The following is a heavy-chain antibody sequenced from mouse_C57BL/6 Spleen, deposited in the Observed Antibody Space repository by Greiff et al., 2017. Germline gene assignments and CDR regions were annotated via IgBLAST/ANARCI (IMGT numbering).Heavy chain of an antibody. CDR1: GYTFTSYT. Sequence: VQLQQPGAELVRPGASVKMSCKASGYTFTSYTMHWVKQRPGQGLEWIGYINPSSGYTKYNQKFKGKATLTADKSSSTAYMQLSSLTSEDSAVYYCARSYYYGSSYDWYFDVWGTGTTVTVSS. CDR3: ARSYYYGSSYDWYFDV. CDR2: INPSSGYT. J-gene: IGHJ1*03. V-gene: IGHV1-4*01. D-gene: IGHD1-1*01.